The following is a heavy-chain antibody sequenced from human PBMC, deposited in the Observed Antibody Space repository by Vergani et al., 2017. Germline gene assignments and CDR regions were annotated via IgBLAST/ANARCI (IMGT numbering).Heavy chain of an antibody. CDR3: ARGRQRITMVRRFNWFDP. V-gene: IGHV4-34*01. CDR1: GGSFSGYY. D-gene: IGHD3-10*01. Sequence: QVQLQQWGPGLLKPSETLSLTCAVYGGSFSGYYWSWIRQSPGKGLEWIGEINHSGSTNYNPSLKSRVTISVVTSTNQFSLKLSSVTAADTAVYYCARGRQRITMVRRFNWFDPWGQGTLVTVSS. J-gene: IGHJ5*02. CDR2: INHSGST.